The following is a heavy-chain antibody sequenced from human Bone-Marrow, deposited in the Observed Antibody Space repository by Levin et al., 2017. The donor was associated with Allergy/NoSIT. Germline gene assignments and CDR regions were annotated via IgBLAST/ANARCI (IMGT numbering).Heavy chain of an antibody. J-gene: IGHJ6*02. CDR3: ARDIGYEATFHGLDV. V-gene: IGHV3-33*01. D-gene: IGHD5-12*01. Sequence: GGSLRLSCAASGFTFTSYGMHWVRQAPGKGLEWVAVIWYSGSRQYYGESVKGRFTISRDSSKNTLFLQMNNLTVEDTAVYFCARDIGYEATFHGLDVWGQGTTVTVSS. CDR2: IWYSGSRQ. CDR1: GFTFTSYG.